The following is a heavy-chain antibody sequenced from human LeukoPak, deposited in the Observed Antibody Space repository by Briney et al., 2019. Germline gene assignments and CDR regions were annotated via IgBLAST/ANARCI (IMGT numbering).Heavy chain of an antibody. J-gene: IGHJ4*02. D-gene: IGHD3-10*01. CDR1: GFTFSSYW. CDR2: IKQDGSEK. Sequence: GGSLRLSCAASGFTFSSYWMSWVRQAPGKGLEWVANIKQDGSEKYYVDSVKGRFTISRDNAKNSLYLQMNSLRAEDMAVYYCARGTQRVLLWFGEFPFDYWGQGTLVTVSS. CDR3: ARGTQRVLLWFGEFPFDY. V-gene: IGHV3-7*01.